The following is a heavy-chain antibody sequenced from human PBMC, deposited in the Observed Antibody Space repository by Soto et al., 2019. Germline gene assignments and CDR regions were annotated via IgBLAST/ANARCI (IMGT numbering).Heavy chain of an antibody. CDR2: IYYSGST. J-gene: IGHJ5*02. CDR3: AREGCSGGSCYSKNWFDP. D-gene: IGHD2-15*01. CDR1: GGSISSYY. Sequence: SETLSLTCTVSGGSISSYYWSWIRQPPGKGLEWIGYIYYSGSTNYNPSLKSRVTISVDTSKNQFSLKLSSVTAADTAVYYCAREGCSGGSCYSKNWFDPWGQGTLVTVS. V-gene: IGHV4-59*01.